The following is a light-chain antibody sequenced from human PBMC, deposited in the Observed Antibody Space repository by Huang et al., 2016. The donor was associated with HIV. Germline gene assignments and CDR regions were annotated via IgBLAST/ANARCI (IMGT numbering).Light chain of an antibody. Sequence: DIQMTQSPSSLAASVGDRVTIACRASQSIRKFLNWYQQKPGGAPKLLIHSASSMQSGIPARFSGSGSGTDFTLTITSLQPEDFATYYCQQTDNTPRTFGQGTKVVIK. V-gene: IGKV1-39*01. CDR2: SAS. J-gene: IGKJ1*01. CDR3: QQTDNTPRT. CDR1: QSIRKF.